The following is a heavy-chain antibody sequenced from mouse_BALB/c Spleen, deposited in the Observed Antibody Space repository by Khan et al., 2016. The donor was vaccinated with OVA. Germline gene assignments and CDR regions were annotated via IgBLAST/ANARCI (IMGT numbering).Heavy chain of an antibody. D-gene: IGHD3-3*01. V-gene: IGHV5-6*01. J-gene: IGHJ3*01. CDR2: ISSDGGYT. Sequence: EVMLVESGGDLVKPGGSLKLSCAASGFTFSTYSMSWVRQTPDKRLEWVATISSDGGYTYYPDSVKGRFNISRDNAKNTLYLQMSSLKSEDTAICSCATLLAGSFAYWGQGTLVTVSA. CDR1: GFTFSTYS. CDR3: ATLLAGSFAY.